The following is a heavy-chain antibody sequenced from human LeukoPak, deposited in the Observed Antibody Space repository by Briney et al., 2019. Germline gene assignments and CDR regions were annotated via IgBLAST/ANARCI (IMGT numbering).Heavy chain of an antibody. CDR2: IIPIFGTA. V-gene: IGHV1-69*13. CDR1: GGTFSSYA. CDR3: ARDGDIVVVPAAMRYTAMVDYYYGMDV. J-gene: IGHJ6*04. D-gene: IGHD2-2*01. Sequence: ASVKVSCKASGGTFSSYATSWVRQAPGQGLEWMGGIIPIFGTANYAQKFQGRVTITADESTSTAYMELSSLRSEDTAVYYCARDGDIVVVPAAMRYTAMVDYYYGMDVWGKGTTVTVSS.